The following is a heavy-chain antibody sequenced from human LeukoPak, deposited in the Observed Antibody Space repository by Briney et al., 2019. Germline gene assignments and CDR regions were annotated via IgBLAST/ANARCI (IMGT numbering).Heavy chain of an antibody. CDR1: GFTFSSCA. CDR3: ANGIPYYGSGFPFDY. J-gene: IGHJ4*02. D-gene: IGHD3-10*01. V-gene: IGHV3-23*01. CDR2: ISGSGGST. Sequence: GGSLRLSCAASGFTFSSCAMSWVRQAPGKGLEWVSAISGSGGSTYYADSVKGRFTISRDNSKNTLYLQMNSLRAEDTAVYYCANGIPYYGSGFPFDYWGQGTLVTVSS.